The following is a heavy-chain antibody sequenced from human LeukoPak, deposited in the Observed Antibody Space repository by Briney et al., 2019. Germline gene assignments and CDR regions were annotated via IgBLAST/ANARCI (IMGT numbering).Heavy chain of an antibody. V-gene: IGHV1-69*13. D-gene: IGHD2-15*01. CDR3: ARGELLYYYYGMVV. CDR2: IIPIFGTA. Sequence: GASVKVSCKASGYTFTSYYMHWVRQAPGQGLEWMGGIIPIFGTANYAQKFQGRVTITADESTSTAYMELSSLRSEDTAVYYCARGELLYYYYGMVVWGQGTTVTVSS. CDR1: GYTFTSYY. J-gene: IGHJ6*02.